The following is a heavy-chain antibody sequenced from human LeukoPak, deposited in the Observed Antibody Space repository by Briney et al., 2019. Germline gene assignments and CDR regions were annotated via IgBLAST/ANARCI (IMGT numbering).Heavy chain of an antibody. CDR3: ARDSRDGSNYYYCGIDG. Sequence: SETLSLTCTLSGGSTSIYYWSWIRQPPEKGREWIGYIYYSGRTTYNPSLKSRVTISVDTSKNQFSLKLSSVTAADTAVYYCARDSRDGSNYYYCGIDGWGKASTVS. V-gene: IGHV4-59*01. CDR2: IYYSGRT. D-gene: IGHD5-24*01. J-gene: IGHJ6*04. CDR1: GGSTSIYY.